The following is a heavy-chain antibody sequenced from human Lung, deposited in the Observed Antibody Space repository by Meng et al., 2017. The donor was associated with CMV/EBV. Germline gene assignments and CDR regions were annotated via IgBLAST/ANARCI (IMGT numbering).Heavy chain of an antibody. J-gene: IGHJ6*02. CDR1: GFNFRTYW. CDR2: IKEDRLEV. D-gene: IGHD2-2*01. Sequence: GESXKISCAASGFNFRTYWMSWVRQSPGLGLEWVATIKEDRLEVYYVDSVKGRFTISRDNARNSLYLQMNSLRVEDTAVYYCARDGIVAVPTAHWNPTLVYYYYGMDVXGRGXTVTVSS. CDR3: ARDGIVAVPTAHWNPTLVYYYYGMDV. V-gene: IGHV3-7*01.